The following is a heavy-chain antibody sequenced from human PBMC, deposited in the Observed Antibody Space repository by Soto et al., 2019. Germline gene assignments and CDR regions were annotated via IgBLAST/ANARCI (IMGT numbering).Heavy chain of an antibody. D-gene: IGHD3-22*01. J-gene: IGHJ3*01. CDR1: GSSFSSYA. V-gene: IGHV3-23*01. Sequence: EVQLWESGGGLVQPGGSLRLSCTASGSSFSSYAMSWVRQAPGKGLEWVSVISGSTATIHYADSVKGRFTISRDNSKNTLYLQMNSLGAEDTAVYYCAKGRKGYHDSYGSPWTFDVWGQGTMVTVSP. CDR2: ISGSTATI. CDR3: AKGRKGYHDSYGSPWTFDV.